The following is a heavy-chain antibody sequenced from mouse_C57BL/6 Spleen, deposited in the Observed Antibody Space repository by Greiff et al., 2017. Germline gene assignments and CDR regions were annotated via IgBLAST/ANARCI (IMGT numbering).Heavy chain of an antibody. Sequence: VQLQQSGPELVKPGASVKISCKASGYTFTDYYMNWVKQSHGKSLEWIGDINPNNGGTSYNQKFKGKATLTVDKSSSTAYMELRSLTSEDSAVYYCARFYYGRDWYFDVWGTGTTVTVSS. J-gene: IGHJ1*03. CDR1: GYTFTDYY. CDR2: INPNNGGT. CDR3: ARFYYGRDWYFDV. V-gene: IGHV1-26*01. D-gene: IGHD1-1*01.